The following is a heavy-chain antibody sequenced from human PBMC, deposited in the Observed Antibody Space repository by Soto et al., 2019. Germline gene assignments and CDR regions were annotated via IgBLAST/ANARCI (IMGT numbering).Heavy chain of an antibody. V-gene: IGHV3-33*06. CDR1: GFIFSSYG. J-gene: IGHJ4*02. CDR3: AKGKAGYSSSYDY. Sequence: QVQLVESGGGVVQPGRSLRLSCAASGFIFSSYGMHWVRQAPGKGLEWVAVIWHDGSKKYYAESVKGRFTISRDSSKSTLYLEMNSLSDEDTAVYYCAKGKAGYSSSYDYWGQGILVTVSS. CDR2: IWHDGSKK. D-gene: IGHD6-19*01.